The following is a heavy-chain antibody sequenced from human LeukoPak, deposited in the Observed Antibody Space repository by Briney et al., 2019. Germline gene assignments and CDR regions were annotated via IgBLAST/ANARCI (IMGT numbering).Heavy chain of an antibody. Sequence: SETLSLTCTVSGVSISSHYWSWIRQPPGKGLEWIGSIYYSGSTSYNPSLKSRVTISVDTSKNQFSLKLTSVTAADTAVYYCASRNDILTGYVFYFWGQGTLVTVSS. J-gene: IGHJ4*02. CDR2: IYYSGST. CDR1: GVSISSHY. D-gene: IGHD3-9*01. CDR3: ASRNDILTGYVFYF. V-gene: IGHV4-59*05.